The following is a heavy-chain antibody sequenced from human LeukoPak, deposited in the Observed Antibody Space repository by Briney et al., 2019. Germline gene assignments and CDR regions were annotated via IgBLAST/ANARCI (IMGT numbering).Heavy chain of an antibody. CDR3: AKLGGSSGWYFSGANWFDP. J-gene: IGHJ5*02. CDR2: IYPGDSDT. CDR1: GYSFTSYW. Sequence: GESLKTSSKGSGYSFTSYWSGWVRQMPGEGVELMGIIYPGDSDTSYSPSFQGQVTISADTSISTAYLQRSILTAADTANYYCAKLGGSSGWYFSGANWFDPWGQGTLVTVSS. D-gene: IGHD6-19*01. V-gene: IGHV5-51*01.